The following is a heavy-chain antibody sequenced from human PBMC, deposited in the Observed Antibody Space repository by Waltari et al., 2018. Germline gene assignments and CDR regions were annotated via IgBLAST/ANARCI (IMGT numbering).Heavy chain of an antibody. D-gene: IGHD3-3*01. V-gene: IGHV4-34*01. Sequence: QVQLQQWGAGLLKPSETLSLTCAVYGGSFSGYYWRWIRQPPGKGLEWIGEINHSGSTNYNPSLKSRVTISVDTSKNQFSLKLSSVTAADTAVYYCARVELRFLSRGWFDPWGQGTLVTVSS. CDR2: INHSGST. J-gene: IGHJ5*02. CDR1: GGSFSGYY. CDR3: ARVELRFLSRGWFDP.